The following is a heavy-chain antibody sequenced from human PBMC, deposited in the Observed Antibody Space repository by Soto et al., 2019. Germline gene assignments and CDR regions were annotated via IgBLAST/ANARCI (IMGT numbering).Heavy chain of an antibody. D-gene: IGHD6-19*01. CDR2: IYYSGST. Sequence: NPSETLSLTCAVSSGSISSSNWWSWVRQPPGKGLEWIGEIYYSGSTYYNPSLKSRVTISVDTSKNQFSLKLSSVTAADTAVYYCYYSSGWYYFDYWGQGTLVTVSS. CDR3: YYSSGWYYFDY. CDR1: SGSISSSNW. J-gene: IGHJ4*02. V-gene: IGHV4-4*02.